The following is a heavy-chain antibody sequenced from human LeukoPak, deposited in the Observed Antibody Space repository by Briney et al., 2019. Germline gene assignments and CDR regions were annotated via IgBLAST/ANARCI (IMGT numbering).Heavy chain of an antibody. Sequence: GGSLRLSCAASGFTFSSAWMTWVRQAPGKGLEWVGRIKSKTDGWTAEHAAPVKGRFTISRDDSQSTLYMQMNSLRPEDTAVYYCTTAPDSMDCWGQGTLVTVSP. J-gene: IGHJ4*02. CDR3: TTAPDSMDC. CDR1: GFTFSSAW. CDR2: IKSKTDGWTA. V-gene: IGHV3-15*01. D-gene: IGHD3-3*01.